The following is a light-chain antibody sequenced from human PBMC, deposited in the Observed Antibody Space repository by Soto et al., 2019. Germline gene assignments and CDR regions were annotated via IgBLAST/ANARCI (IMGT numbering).Light chain of an antibody. Sequence: QSLLTQPPSASGSPGQSVTISCTGAGTDVGQYNYVSWYQQHPGKAPRLLIHHVSRRPSGVPARFSGSKSGNTASLTVSGLQTEDEADYYCSSYAGSNNPYVFGTGTKVTVL. CDR3: SSYAGSNNPYV. CDR1: GTDVGQYNY. J-gene: IGLJ1*01. CDR2: HVS. V-gene: IGLV2-8*01.